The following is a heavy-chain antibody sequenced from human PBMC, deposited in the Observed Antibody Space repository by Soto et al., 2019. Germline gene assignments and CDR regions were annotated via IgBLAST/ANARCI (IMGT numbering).Heavy chain of an antibody. D-gene: IGHD2-15*01. CDR3: ARDDGYCSGGSCYFVYFQH. V-gene: IGHV3-48*01. CDR2: ISGSSDTI. Sequence: EVQLVESGGGLVQPWGSLRLSCAASGFTFSSYSMNWVRQAPGKGLEWVSYISGSSDTIYYADSVKGRFTISRDNAKNSLYLQMNSLKAEDPAVYYCARDDGYCSGGSCYFVYFQHWGQGTLPTVSS. J-gene: IGHJ1*01. CDR1: GFTFSSYS.